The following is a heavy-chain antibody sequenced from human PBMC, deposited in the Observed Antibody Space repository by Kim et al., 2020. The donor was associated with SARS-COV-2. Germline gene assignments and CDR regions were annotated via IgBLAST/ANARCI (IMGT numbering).Heavy chain of an antibody. D-gene: IGHD6-19*01. Sequence: SETLSLTCAVYGGSFSGYYWSWIRQPPGKGLEWIGEINHSGSTNYNPSLKSRVTISVDTSKNQFSLKLSSVTAADTAVYYCARMKGGSSGRGYYYYYGM. J-gene: IGHJ6*01. V-gene: IGHV4-34*01. CDR1: GGSFSGYY. CDR2: INHSGST. CDR3: ARMKGGSSGRGYYYYYGM.